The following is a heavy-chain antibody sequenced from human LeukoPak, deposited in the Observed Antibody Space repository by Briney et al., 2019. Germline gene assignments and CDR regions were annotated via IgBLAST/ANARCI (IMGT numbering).Heavy chain of an antibody. Sequence: PSETLSLTCTVSGGSISSYYWSWIRQPPGKGLEWIGYIYYSGSTNYNPSLKSRVTISVDTSKNQFSLKLSSVTAADTAVYYCARGMGATPPGSAFDIWGQGTMVTVSS. CDR3: ARGMGATPPGSAFDI. V-gene: IGHV4-59*01. D-gene: IGHD1-26*01. CDR2: IYYSGST. J-gene: IGHJ3*02. CDR1: GGSISSYY.